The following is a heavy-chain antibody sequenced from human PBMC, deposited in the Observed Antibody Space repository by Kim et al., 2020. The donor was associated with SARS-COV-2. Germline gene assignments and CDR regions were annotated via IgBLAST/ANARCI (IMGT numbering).Heavy chain of an antibody. V-gene: IGHV3-33*01. J-gene: IGHJ5*02. D-gene: IGHD2-21*02. CDR3: ARDRSVVVVTALSGGNWFDP. CDR2: IWYDGSNK. CDR1: GFTFSSYG. Sequence: GGSLRLSCAASGFTFSSYGMHWVRQAPGKGLEWVAVIWYDGSNKYYADSVKGRFTISRDNSKNTLYLQMNSLRAEDTAVYYCARDRSVVVVTALSGGNWFDPWGQGTLVTVSS.